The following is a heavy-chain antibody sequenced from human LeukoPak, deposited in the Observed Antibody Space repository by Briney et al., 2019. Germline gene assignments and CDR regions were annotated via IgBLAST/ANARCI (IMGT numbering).Heavy chain of an antibody. J-gene: IGHJ5*02. V-gene: IGHV3-23*01. CDR1: GLTLSNYN. D-gene: IGHD6-13*01. CDR3: AKDPPMGQQLPVNWFDP. Sequence: PGGSLRLSCAASGLTLSNYNMNWVRQAPGKGPEWISYISVGSDATYYADSVKGRFTISRDNSKNTLYLQMNSLRAEDTAVYYCAKDPPMGQQLPVNWFDPWGQGTLVTVSS. CDR2: ISVGSDAT.